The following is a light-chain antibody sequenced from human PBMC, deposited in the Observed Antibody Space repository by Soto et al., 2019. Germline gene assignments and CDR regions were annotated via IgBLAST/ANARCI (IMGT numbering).Light chain of an antibody. CDR2: AAS. V-gene: IGKV1-9*01. CDR3: QQLNSYPPNT. J-gene: IGKJ1*01. CDR1: QGISSY. Sequence: DIQLTQSPSFLSASVGDRVTITCRASQGISSYLAWYQQKPGKAPKLLIYAASTLQSGVPSRFSGSGSGTEFTLTISSLQPEDFATYYCQQLNSYPPNTFGQGTKVDNK.